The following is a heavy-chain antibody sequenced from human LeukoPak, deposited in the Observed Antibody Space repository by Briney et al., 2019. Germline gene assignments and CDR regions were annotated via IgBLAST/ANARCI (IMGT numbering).Heavy chain of an antibody. D-gene: IGHD6-19*01. J-gene: IGHJ4*02. CDR1: GGSFSGYY. CDR2: IWYDGSIT. CDR3: ARASGPFDY. Sequence: LSLTCAVYGGSFSGYYWSWIRQPPGKGLEWVAVIWYDGSITYYGDFVKGRFTISRDNSKNTLYLQINSLRAEDTAVYYCARASGPFDYWGQGTLVTVSS. V-gene: IGHV3-33*08.